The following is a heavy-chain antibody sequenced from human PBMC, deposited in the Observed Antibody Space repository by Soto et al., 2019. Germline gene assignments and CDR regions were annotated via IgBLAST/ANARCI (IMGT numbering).Heavy chain of an antibody. V-gene: IGHV3-30*18. D-gene: IGHD3-9*01. J-gene: IGHJ4*02. CDR3: AKDAEEIRYFDWLPGWYYFDY. CDR2: ISYDGSNK. CDR1: GFTFSSYG. Sequence: GGSLRLSCAASGFTFSSYGMHWVRQAPGKGLEWVAVISYDGSNKYYADSVKGRFTISRDNSKNTLYLQMNSLRAEDTAVYYCAKDAEEIRYFDWLPGWYYFDYWGQGTLVTVSS.